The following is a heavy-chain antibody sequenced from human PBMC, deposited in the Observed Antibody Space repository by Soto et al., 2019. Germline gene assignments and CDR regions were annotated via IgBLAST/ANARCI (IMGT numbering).Heavy chain of an antibody. V-gene: IGHV3-33*01. Sequence: GGSLRLSCAASGFTFSSYGMHWVRQAPGKGLEWVAVIWYDGSNKYYADSVKGRFTISRDNSKNTLYLQMNSLRAEDTAGYYCARVEWELLGYMDVWGKGTTVTVSS. CDR3: ARVEWELLGYMDV. D-gene: IGHD1-26*01. CDR1: GFTFSSYG. CDR2: IWYDGSNK. J-gene: IGHJ6*03.